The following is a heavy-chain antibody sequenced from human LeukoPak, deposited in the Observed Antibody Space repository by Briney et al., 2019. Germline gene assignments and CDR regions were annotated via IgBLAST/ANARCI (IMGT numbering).Heavy chain of an antibody. CDR1: GLASSSYS. J-gene: IGHJ4*02. V-gene: IGHV3-30*04. Sequence: GGSLRLSCVASGLASSSYSMHWVRQAPGKGLEWVGVISYDGSDEYYTDSVKGRFTISRDNSKNTVYLQMNSLRADDTAVYYCARDFTPEWFDIHWGQGTLVTVS. CDR2: ISYDGSDE. CDR3: ARDFTPEWFDIH. D-gene: IGHD3-3*01.